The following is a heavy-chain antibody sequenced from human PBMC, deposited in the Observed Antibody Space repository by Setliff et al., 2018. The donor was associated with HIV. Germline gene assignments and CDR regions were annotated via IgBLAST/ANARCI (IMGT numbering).Heavy chain of an antibody. D-gene: IGHD2-15*01. CDR2: IFYGGSVYGSGRT. CDR3: ARSGGDCSGISCYSLWFDP. CDR1: GDSISSNNYY. J-gene: IGHJ5*02. Sequence: SETLSLTCTVSGDSISSNNYYWAWIRQSPGKGLEWIGCIFYGGSVYGSGRTFFNPSLKSRVTISGQTSNNQFSLQLTSVTAADTAVYYCARSGGDCSGISCYSLWFDPWGHGTLVTVSS. V-gene: IGHV4-39*01.